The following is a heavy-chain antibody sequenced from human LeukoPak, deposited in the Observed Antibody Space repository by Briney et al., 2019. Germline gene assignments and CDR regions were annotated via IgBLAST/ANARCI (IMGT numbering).Heavy chain of an antibody. V-gene: IGHV3-53*01. CDR2: IYSGGST. CDR3: ARGHPLDNYYYGMDV. CDR1: GFTVSSNY. Sequence: GGSLRLSCAASGFTVSSNYMSWVRQAPGKGLEWISVIYSGGSTYYADSVKGRFTISRDNSKNTLYLQMNSLRAEDTAVYYCARGHPLDNYYYGMDVWGQGTTVTVSS. J-gene: IGHJ6*02.